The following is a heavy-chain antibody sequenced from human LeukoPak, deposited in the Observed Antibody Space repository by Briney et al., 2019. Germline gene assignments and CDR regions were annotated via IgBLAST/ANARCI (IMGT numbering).Heavy chain of an antibody. Sequence: SGGSLRLSCVASGFSFSDNWMNWFRQAPGKGLEWVATIKKDGSEQYYVDSMKGRLTISRDNAKNSVYLQIHNLRAEDTAVYYCARDHTLHYYDSSGYYGWGQGTLVTVSS. CDR2: IKKDGSEQ. J-gene: IGHJ4*02. CDR1: GFSFSDNW. D-gene: IGHD3-22*01. V-gene: IGHV3-7*01. CDR3: ARDHTLHYYDSSGYYG.